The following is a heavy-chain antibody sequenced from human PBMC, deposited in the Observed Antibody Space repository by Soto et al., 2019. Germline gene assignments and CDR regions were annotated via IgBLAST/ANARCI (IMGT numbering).Heavy chain of an antibody. CDR3: ARGSHNYYGSGSHERWFDP. V-gene: IGHV3-66*01. CDR1: GFTVSSNY. CDR2: IYSGGST. D-gene: IGHD3-10*01. Sequence: EVQVVESGGGLVQPGGSLRLSCAASGFTVSSNYMSWVRQAPGKGLEWVSLIYSGGSTDYADSVKGRFMISRDNSNNTRYIQMKSLRAEDTAVYYCARGSHNYYGSGSHERWFDPWGQGTLVTVSS. J-gene: IGHJ5*02.